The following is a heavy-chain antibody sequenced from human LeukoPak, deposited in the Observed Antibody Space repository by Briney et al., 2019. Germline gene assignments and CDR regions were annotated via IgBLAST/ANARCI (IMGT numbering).Heavy chain of an antibody. Sequence: QPGGSLRLSCAASGFTFSSYGMHWVRQAPGKGLEWVAVMSYDGSNKYYADSVKGRFTISRDNSKNTLYLQMNSLRAEDTAVYYCAKDLKDSSGYYDLVAYYYYYGMDVWGQGTTVTVSS. CDR3: AKDLKDSSGYYDLVAYYYYYGMDV. J-gene: IGHJ6*02. D-gene: IGHD3-22*01. V-gene: IGHV3-30*18. CDR1: GFTFSSYG. CDR2: MSYDGSNK.